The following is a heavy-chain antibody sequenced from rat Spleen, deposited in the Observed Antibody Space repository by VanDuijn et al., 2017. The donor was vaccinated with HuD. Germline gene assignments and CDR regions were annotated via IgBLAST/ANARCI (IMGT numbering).Heavy chain of an antibody. CDR2: ISPSGGST. V-gene: IGHV5-27*01. Sequence: EVQLVESGGGLVQPGRSLKLSCAASGFTFSDYYMAWVRQAPTKGLEWVASISPSGGSTYYRDSVKGRFTISRDNAKSTLYLQMNSLRSEDTATYYCTRDYYDGSYYYFDYWGQGVMVTVSS. D-gene: IGHD1-12*02. CDR3: TRDYYDGSYYYFDY. CDR1: GFTFSDYY. J-gene: IGHJ2*01.